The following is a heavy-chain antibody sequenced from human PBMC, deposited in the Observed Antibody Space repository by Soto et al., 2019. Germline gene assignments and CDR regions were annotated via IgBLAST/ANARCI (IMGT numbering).Heavy chain of an antibody. V-gene: IGHV4-59*08. CDR3: ARVPDY. Sequence: SETLSLTCSVSGDSITGYYWSWVRQPPGKGLEWIGYVFYTGRTNFNPSLKSRLTMSVDTSKFQFSLRLSSLTAADTAVYYCARVPDYRGQGTLVTVSS. CDR2: VFYTGRT. J-gene: IGHJ4*02. CDR1: GDSITGYY. D-gene: IGHD2-2*01.